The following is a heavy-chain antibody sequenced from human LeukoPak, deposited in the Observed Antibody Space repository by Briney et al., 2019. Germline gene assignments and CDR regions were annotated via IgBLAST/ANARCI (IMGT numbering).Heavy chain of an antibody. CDR1: GFTFSSYA. V-gene: IGHV3-21*03. CDR2: VSSSGAYM. J-gene: IGHJ4*02. D-gene: IGHD6-13*01. Sequence: GGSLRLSCAASGFTFSSYAMNWIRQAPGKGLEWVASVSSSGAYMYYADLMEGRFTISRDNAKNSLILQMNSLKTEDTAVYYCTRGGYSSSWYSGAFDYWGQGTLVTVSS. CDR3: TRGGYSSSWYSGAFDY.